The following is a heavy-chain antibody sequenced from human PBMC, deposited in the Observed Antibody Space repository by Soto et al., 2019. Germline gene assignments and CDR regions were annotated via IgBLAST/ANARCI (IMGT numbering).Heavy chain of an antibody. CDR2: IKSKTDGGTT. V-gene: IGHV3-15*07. Sequence: PGGSLRLSCAASGFTFSNAWMNWVRQAPGKGLEWVGRIKSKTDGGTTDYAAPVKGRFTISRDDSKNTLYLQMNSLKTEDTAVYYCTTLADGYYDILTGYSSPFFFDYWGQGTLVTVSS. CDR1: GFTFSNAW. D-gene: IGHD3-9*01. J-gene: IGHJ4*02. CDR3: TTLADGYYDILTGYSSPFFFDY.